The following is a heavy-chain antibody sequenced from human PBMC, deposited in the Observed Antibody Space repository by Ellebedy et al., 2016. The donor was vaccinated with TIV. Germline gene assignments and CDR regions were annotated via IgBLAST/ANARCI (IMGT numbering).Heavy chain of an antibody. J-gene: IGHJ4*02. Sequence: PGGSLRLSCAASGFTFSSYWMHWVRQAPGKGLVWVSRINSDGSSTSYADSVKGRFTISRDNAKNTLYLQMNSLRAEDTAVYYCARAQRGGDYFDYWGQGTLVTVSS. D-gene: IGHD3-16*01. CDR3: ARAQRGGDYFDY. CDR2: INSDGSST. CDR1: GFTFSSYW. V-gene: IGHV3-74*01.